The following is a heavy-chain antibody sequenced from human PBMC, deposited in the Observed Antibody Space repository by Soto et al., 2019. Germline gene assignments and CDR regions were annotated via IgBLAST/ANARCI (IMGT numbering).Heavy chain of an antibody. CDR1: GGSFSGYY. J-gene: IGHJ4*02. Sequence: SETLSLTCAVYGGSFSGYYWSWIRQPPGKGLEWIGEINHSGSTNYNPSLKSRVTISVETSKNQFSLKLSSVTAADTAVYYCARGHMWELLNFDYWGQGTLVTVSS. CDR3: ARGHMWELLNFDY. V-gene: IGHV4-34*01. D-gene: IGHD1-26*01. CDR2: INHSGST.